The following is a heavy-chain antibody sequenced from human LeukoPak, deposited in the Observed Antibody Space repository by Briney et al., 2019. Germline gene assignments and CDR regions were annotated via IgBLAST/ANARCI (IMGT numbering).Heavy chain of an antibody. J-gene: IGHJ4*02. CDR1: GFTFSSYG. V-gene: IGHV3-30*02. CDR2: IRYDGSNK. Sequence: GGSLRLSCAASGFTFSSYGMHWVRQAPGKGLEWAAFIRYDGSNKYYADSVKGRFTISRDNSKNTLYLQMNSLRAEDTAVYYCAKDLYSSSWYFNLFDYWGQGTLVTVSS. D-gene: IGHD6-13*01. CDR3: AKDLYSSSWYFNLFDY.